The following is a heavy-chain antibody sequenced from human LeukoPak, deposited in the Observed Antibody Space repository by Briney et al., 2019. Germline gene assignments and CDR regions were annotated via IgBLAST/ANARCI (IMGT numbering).Heavy chain of an antibody. V-gene: IGHV4-34*01. D-gene: IGHD1-26*01. Sequence: SETLSLTCAVYGGSFSGYYWSWIRQPPGKGLEWIGEINHSGSTNYNPSLKSRVTISVDTSKNQFSLKLSSVTAADTAVYYCARKEVDYYYYMDVWGKGTTVTVSS. CDR1: GGSFSGYY. CDR2: INHSGST. CDR3: ARKEVDYYYYMDV. J-gene: IGHJ6*03.